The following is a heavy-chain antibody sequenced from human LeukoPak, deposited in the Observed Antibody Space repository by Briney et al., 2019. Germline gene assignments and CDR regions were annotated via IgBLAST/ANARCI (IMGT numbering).Heavy chain of an antibody. CDR2: IIPIFGTA. CDR3: ARDYFSGSSTSPYYYYGMDV. V-gene: IGHV1-69*05. CDR1: GGTFSSYP. D-gene: IGHD2-2*01. Sequence: ASVKVSCKASGGTFSSYPISWVRQAPGQGLEWMGGIIPIFGTANYAQKFQGRVTITTDESTSTAYMELSSLRSEDTAVYYCARDYFSGSSTSPYYYYGMDVWGQGTTVTVSS. J-gene: IGHJ6*02.